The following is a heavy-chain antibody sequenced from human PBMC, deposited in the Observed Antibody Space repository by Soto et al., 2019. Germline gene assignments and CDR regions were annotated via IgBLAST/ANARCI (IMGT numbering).Heavy chain of an antibody. CDR1: GGTFSSYA. Sequence: SVKVSCKASGGTFSSYAISGVRQAPGQGLEWMGGIIPIFGTANYAQKFQGRVTITADESTSTAYMELSSLRSEDTAVYYCARGTDCGGDCLNSNWFDPWGQGTLVTVYS. J-gene: IGHJ5*02. CDR3: ARGTDCGGDCLNSNWFDP. V-gene: IGHV1-69*13. CDR2: IIPIFGTA. D-gene: IGHD2-21*02.